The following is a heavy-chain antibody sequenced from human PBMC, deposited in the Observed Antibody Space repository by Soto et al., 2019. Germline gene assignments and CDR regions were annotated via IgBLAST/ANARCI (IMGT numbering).Heavy chain of an antibody. CDR2: INPSGGRT. CDR3: ASWELGYCRSTSCSDYYYGMDV. CDR1: GYTFTSYY. D-gene: IGHD2-2*01. V-gene: IGHV1-46*01. Sequence: ASVKVSCKASGYTFTSYYMHWVRQAPGQGLEWRGIINPSGGRTSYAQKFQGRVTMTRDTSTSTVYMELSSLRSEDTAVYYCASWELGYCRSTSCSDYYYGMDVWGEGTTVTVSS. J-gene: IGHJ6*04.